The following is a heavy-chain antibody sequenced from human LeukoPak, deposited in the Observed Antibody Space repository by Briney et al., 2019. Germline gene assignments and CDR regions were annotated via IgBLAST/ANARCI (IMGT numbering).Heavy chain of an antibody. CDR2: IDPSDSYT. CDR1: GYSFTTYW. V-gene: IGHV5-10-1*01. Sequence: GESLMISCKGSGYSFTTYWISWVRQMPGKGLEWMGRIDPSDSYTNYSPSFQGHVTISADKSFSTAYLQWTSLKASDTAMYYCARHAKAYGSSCDYWGQGTLVTASS. CDR3: ARHAKAYGSSCDY. D-gene: IGHD6-13*01. J-gene: IGHJ4*02.